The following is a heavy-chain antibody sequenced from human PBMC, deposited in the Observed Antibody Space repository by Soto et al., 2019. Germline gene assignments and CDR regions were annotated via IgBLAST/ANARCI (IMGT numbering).Heavy chain of an antibody. J-gene: IGHJ6*02. V-gene: IGHV4-30-4*01. CDR3: ARGKQLWSSYYGMDV. CDR2: IYYSGST. CDR1: GGSISSGDYY. D-gene: IGHD5-18*01. Sequence: QVQLQGSGPGLLKPSQTLSLTCTVSGGSISSGDYYWSWIRQPPGKGLEWIGDIYYSGSTYSNPSLKSRINISVDTSKNQFSLKLSSVTAADTAVYYCARGKQLWSSYYGMDVWGQGTKVTVSS.